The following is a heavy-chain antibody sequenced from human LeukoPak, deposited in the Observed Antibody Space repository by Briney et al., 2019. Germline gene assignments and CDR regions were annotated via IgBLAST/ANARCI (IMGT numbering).Heavy chain of an antibody. D-gene: IGHD3-9*01. V-gene: IGHV1-8*03. CDR1: GYTFTSYD. CDR2: MNPNSGNT. J-gene: IGHJ5*02. Sequence: ASVKVSCKASGYTFTSYDINWVRQAPGQGLEWMGWMNPNSGNTGYAQKFQGRVTITRNTSISTAYMELSSLRSEDTAVYYCARYILTGYSNWFDPWGQGTLVTVSS. CDR3: ARYILTGYSNWFDP.